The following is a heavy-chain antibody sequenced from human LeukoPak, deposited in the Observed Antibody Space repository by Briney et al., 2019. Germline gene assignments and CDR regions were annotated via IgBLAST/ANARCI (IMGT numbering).Heavy chain of an antibody. CDR3: ARDRRVLRHFDWFLDQ. J-gene: IGHJ4*02. D-gene: IGHD3-9*01. V-gene: IGHV1-2*02. Sequence: ASMKISCKASGYTLTGYYMHWVRQAPGQGLEWMGWINPNTDGTMYTQKFEDRVTVSWDTSIATTYMELSSLTSDDTAVYYCARDRRVLRHFDWFLDQWGQGTLVTVSS. CDR1: GYTLTGYY. CDR2: INPNTDGT.